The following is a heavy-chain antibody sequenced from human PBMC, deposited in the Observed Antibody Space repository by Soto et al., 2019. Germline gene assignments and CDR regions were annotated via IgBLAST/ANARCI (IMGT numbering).Heavy chain of an antibody. D-gene: IGHD3-3*01. J-gene: IGHJ5*02. Sequence: EVQLVESGGGLVKPGGSLRLSCAASGFTFSSYSMNWVRQAPGKGLEWVSSISSSSSYIYYADSVKGRFTISRDNAKNSLYLQMNSLRAEDTAVYYCARAQGVGFWSGYPVHPWGQGTLVTVSS. CDR2: ISSSSSYI. CDR1: GFTFSSYS. CDR3: ARAQGVGFWSGYPVHP. V-gene: IGHV3-21*01.